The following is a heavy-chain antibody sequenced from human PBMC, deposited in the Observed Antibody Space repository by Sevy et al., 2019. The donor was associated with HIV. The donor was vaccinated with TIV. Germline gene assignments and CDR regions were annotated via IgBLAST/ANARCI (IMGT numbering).Heavy chain of an antibody. CDR3: ARGHPYDSSGYYPYYYYYYMDV. V-gene: IGHV4-59*01. D-gene: IGHD3-22*01. Sequence: LSLTCTVSGGSISSYYWSWIRQPPGKGLEWIGYIYYSGSTNYNPSLKSRVTISVDTSKNQFSLKLSSVTAADTAVYYCARGHPYDSSGYYPYYYYYYMDVWGKGTTVTVSS. CDR2: IYYSGST. CDR1: GGSISSYY. J-gene: IGHJ6*03.